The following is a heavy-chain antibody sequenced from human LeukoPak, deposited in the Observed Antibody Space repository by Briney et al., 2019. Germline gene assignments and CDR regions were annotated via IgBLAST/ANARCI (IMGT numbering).Heavy chain of an antibody. Sequence: GGSLRLSCAASGFTFSSYGMHWVRQAPGKGLEWVAVIWYDGSNKYYADSVKGRFIISRDNSKNTLYLQMNSLRAEDTAVYYCARPQYNGVPSFDYWGQGTLVTVSS. CDR1: GFTFSSYG. V-gene: IGHV3-33*01. J-gene: IGHJ4*02. CDR3: ARPQYNGVPSFDY. D-gene: IGHD5-24*01. CDR2: IWYDGSNK.